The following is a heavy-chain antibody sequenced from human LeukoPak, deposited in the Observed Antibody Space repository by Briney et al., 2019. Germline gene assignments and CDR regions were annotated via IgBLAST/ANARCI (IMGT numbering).Heavy chain of an antibody. Sequence: GGSLRLSCAASGFTFSNAWMSWVRQAPGKGLEWVGRIKSKTDGGTTDYAAPVKGRFTISRDDSKNTLYLQMNSLKTEDTAVYYYTTDVLPIAAAGDPFDYWGQGTLVTVSS. CDR1: GFTFSNAW. D-gene: IGHD6-13*01. CDR3: TTDVLPIAAAGDPFDY. V-gene: IGHV3-15*01. CDR2: IKSKTDGGTT. J-gene: IGHJ4*02.